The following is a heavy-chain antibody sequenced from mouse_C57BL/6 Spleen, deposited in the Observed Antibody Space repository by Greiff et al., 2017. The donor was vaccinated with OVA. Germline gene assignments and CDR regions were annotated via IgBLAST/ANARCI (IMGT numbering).Heavy chain of an antibody. CDR1: GFTFSDYY. D-gene: IGHD2-3*01. J-gene: IGHJ2*01. Sequence: EVKLVESEGGLVQPGSSMKLSCTASGFTFSDYYMAWVRQVPEKGLEWVANINYDGSSTYYLDSLKSRFIISRDNAKNILYLQMSSLKSEDTATYYCARDNGYYPFDYWGQGTTLTVSS. CDR2: INYDGSST. V-gene: IGHV5-16*01. CDR3: ARDNGYYPFDY.